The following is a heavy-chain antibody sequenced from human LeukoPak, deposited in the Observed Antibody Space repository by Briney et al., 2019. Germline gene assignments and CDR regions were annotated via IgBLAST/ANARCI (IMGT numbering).Heavy chain of an antibody. V-gene: IGHV5-51*01. CDR1: GCSFTSYW. CDR3: PRHTGRPQAGWFDP. J-gene: IGHJ5*02. Sequence: GESLKISCKGSGCSFTSYWIGWVRQMPGKGLEYMGIIFPGDSKIRYSPSFQGQVTISVHKPISTAYLPWTSLKASDTAIYYCPRHTGRPQAGWFDPWGQGTLVTVSS. CDR2: IFPGDSKI. D-gene: IGHD3-10*01.